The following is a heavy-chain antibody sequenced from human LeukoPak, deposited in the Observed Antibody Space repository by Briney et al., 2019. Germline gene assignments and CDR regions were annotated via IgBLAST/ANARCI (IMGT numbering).Heavy chain of an antibody. J-gene: IGHJ3*02. CDR3: ARGRGSNCSGGSCYRTDASDI. V-gene: IGHV4-34*01. CDR2: INHSGST. D-gene: IGHD2-15*01. Sequence: SETLSLTCAVYGGSFSGYYWSWIRQPPGKGLEWIGEINHSGSTNYNPSLKSRVTISVDTSKNQFSLKLSSVTAADTAVYYCARGRGSNCSGGSCYRTDASDIWGQGTMVTVSS. CDR1: GGSFSGYY.